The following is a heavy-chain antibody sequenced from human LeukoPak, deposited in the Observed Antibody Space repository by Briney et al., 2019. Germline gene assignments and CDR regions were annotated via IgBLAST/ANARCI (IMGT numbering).Heavy chain of an antibody. D-gene: IGHD2-8*01. J-gene: IGHJ6*03. CDR2: INCNSGDA. Sequence: ASVKVSCKASGYTFTEHYIYWVRQAPGQGLEWVGRINCNSGDANSAQKFQGRVTKTRDTSVSTAYMDLSSVTSDDTAVYFCARSAGHCSNGVCFTDYYMDVWGRGTTVTVSS. CDR3: ARSAGHCSNGVCFTDYYMDV. CDR1: GYTFTEHY. V-gene: IGHV1-2*02.